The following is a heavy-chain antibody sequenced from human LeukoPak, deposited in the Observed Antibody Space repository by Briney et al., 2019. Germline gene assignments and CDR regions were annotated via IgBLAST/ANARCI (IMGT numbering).Heavy chain of an antibody. CDR3: ARAVTAVTKLGLDY. Sequence: PGGSLRLSCAASGFTFSRYWMHWVRQAPGKGLVWVSHINSDGSSTNYADSVKGRFTISRDNAKNTMYLQMNSLRAEDTAVYYCARAVTAVTKLGLDYWGQGTLVTVSS. CDR1: GFTFSRYW. D-gene: IGHD4-17*01. V-gene: IGHV3-74*01. CDR2: INSDGSST. J-gene: IGHJ4*02.